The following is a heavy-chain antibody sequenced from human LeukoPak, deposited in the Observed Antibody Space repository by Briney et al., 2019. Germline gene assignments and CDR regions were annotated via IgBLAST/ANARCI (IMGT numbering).Heavy chain of an antibody. V-gene: IGHV4-39*07. J-gene: IGHJ4*02. D-gene: IGHD3-22*01. CDR2: IYYRGNT. CDR1: RASFNGSDYC. CDR3: ARVRGSSGYLFDY. Sequence: TSETLSLTCSVSRASFNGSDYCWGWVRQPPGKGLEWIGTIYYRGNTYYNPSLKSRVTMSVDTSKNQFSLKLSSVTAADTAVYYCARVRGSSGYLFDYWGQGTLVTVSS.